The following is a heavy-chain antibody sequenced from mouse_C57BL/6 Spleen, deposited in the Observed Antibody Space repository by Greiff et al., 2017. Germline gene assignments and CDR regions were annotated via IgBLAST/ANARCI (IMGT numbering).Heavy chain of an antibody. V-gene: IGHV1-69*01. CDR2: IDPSDSYT. CDR3: ARGGDGYFYAMDY. J-gene: IGHJ4*01. D-gene: IGHD2-3*01. CDR1: GYTFTSYW. Sequence: QVQLQQPGAELVMPGASVKLSCKASGYTFTSYWMHWVKQRPGQGLEWIGEIDPSDSYTNYNQKFKGKSTLTVDKSSNTAYMQLSSLTSEDSAVYYCARGGDGYFYAMDYWGQGTSVTVSS.